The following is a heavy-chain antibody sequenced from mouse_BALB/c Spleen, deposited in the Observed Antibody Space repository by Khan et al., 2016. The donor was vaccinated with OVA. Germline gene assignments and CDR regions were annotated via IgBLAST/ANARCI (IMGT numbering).Heavy chain of an antibody. CDR2: IWGDGST. CDR1: GFSLTSDG. V-gene: IGHV2-3*01. J-gene: IGHJ2*01. Sequence: QVQLKESGPGLVAPSQSLSITCTVSGFSLTSDGVSWVRQPPGKGLEWLGVIWGDGSTNYHSALRSRLSIRKDNSKSQVSLKLDSLQTDDTATYYGAKLRVFYFDSWGQGTTRTVSS. CDR3: AKLRVFYFDS.